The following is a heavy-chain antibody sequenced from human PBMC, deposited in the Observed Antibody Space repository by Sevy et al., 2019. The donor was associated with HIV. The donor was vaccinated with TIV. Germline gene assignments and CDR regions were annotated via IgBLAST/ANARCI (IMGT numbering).Heavy chain of an antibody. CDR3: ARDPCSSTSCYLYYGMDV. CDR2: IWYDGSNK. CDR1: GFTFSSYG. V-gene: IGHV3-33*01. J-gene: IGHJ6*02. Sequence: GGSLRLSCAASGFTFSSYGMHWVRQAPGKGLEWVAVIWYDGSNKYYADSVKGRFTISRDNSKNTLYLQMNNLRAEDTAVYYCARDPCSSTSCYLYYGMDVWGQGTTVTVSS. D-gene: IGHD2-2*01.